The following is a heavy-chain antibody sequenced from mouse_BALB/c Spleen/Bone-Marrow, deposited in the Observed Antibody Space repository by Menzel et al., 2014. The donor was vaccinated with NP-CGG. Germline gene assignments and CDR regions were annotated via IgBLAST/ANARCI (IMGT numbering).Heavy chain of an antibody. D-gene: IGHD2-14*01. Sequence: EVMLVESGAELVKPVASVKLSCTASGFNIKDTYMHWVKQRPEQGLEWIGRIDPANGNAKYDPKFQGKATITADTSSNTAYLQLSSLTTEDTAVYYCARYRLGTYFDFWGQGTTLTVSS. V-gene: IGHV14-3*02. CDR1: GFNIKDTY. CDR2: IDPANGNA. CDR3: ARYRLGTYFDF. J-gene: IGHJ2*01.